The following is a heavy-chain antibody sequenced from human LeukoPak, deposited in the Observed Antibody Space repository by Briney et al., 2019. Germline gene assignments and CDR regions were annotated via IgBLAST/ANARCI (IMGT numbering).Heavy chain of an antibody. Sequence: SQTLSLTCTVSGGSISSGDYYWSWIRQPPGKGLEWIGYIYYSGSTYYNPSLKSRVTISVDTSKNQFSLKLSSVTAADTAVYYCARKVDTADDYYGMDVWGQGTTVTVSS. D-gene: IGHD5-18*01. CDR3: ARKVDTADDYYGMDV. CDR2: IYYSGST. J-gene: IGHJ6*02. CDR1: GGSISSGDYY. V-gene: IGHV4-30-4*01.